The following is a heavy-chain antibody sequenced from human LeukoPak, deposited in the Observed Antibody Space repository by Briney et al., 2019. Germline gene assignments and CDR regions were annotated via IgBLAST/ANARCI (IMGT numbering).Heavy chain of an antibody. CDR1: GFTFSSYS. Sequence: GGSLRLSCAASGFTFSSYSMNWVRRAPGKGLEWVSSISSSSSYIYYADSVKGRFTISRDNAKNSLYLQMNSLRAEDTAVYYCARGLYSSSGDNWFDPWGQGTLVTVSS. V-gene: IGHV3-21*01. CDR3: ARGLYSSSGDNWFDP. D-gene: IGHD6-6*01. CDR2: ISSSSSYI. J-gene: IGHJ5*02.